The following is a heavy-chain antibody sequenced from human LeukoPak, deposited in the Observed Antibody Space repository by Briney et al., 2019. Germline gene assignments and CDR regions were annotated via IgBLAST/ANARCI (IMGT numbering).Heavy chain of an antibody. Sequence: SETLSLTCSVSGDSISTSSYYWGWIRQPPGKGLEWIGTIYYSGSTYYNPSLKSRVTISVDTSKNQFSLKLSSVTAADTAVYYCARNSHDYGDYGYWGQGTLVTVSS. CDR1: GDSISTSSYY. CDR3: ARNSHDYGDYGY. CDR2: IYYSGST. J-gene: IGHJ4*02. D-gene: IGHD4-17*01. V-gene: IGHV4-39*07.